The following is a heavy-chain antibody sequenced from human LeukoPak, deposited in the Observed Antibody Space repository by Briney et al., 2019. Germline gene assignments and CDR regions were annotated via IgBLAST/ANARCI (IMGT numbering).Heavy chain of an antibody. CDR1: GGTFSSYA. D-gene: IGHD1-7*01. V-gene: IGHV1-18*01. CDR2: ISAYNGNT. CDR3: ARDDVSRELYY. J-gene: IGHJ4*02. Sequence: ASVKVSCKASGGTFSSYAISWVRQAPGQGLEWMGWISAYNGNTNYAQKLQGRVTMTTDTSTSTAYMELRSLRSDDTAVYYCARDDVSRELYYWGQGTLVTVSS.